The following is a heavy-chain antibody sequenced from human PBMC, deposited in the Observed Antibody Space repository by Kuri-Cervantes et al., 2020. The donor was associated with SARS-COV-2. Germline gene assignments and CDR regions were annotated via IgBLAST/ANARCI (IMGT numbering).Heavy chain of an antibody. Sequence: ASVKVSCKASGYTFTTYYMHWVRQAPGQGLERMGIINPSGGSTSYAQKFQGRVTMTRDTSTSTVYMQLSSLRSEDTAVYYCARGGLVPAASDAFDIWGQGTMVTVSS. CDR1: GYTFTTYY. CDR3: ARGGLVPAASDAFDI. J-gene: IGHJ3*02. CDR2: INPSGGST. D-gene: IGHD2-2*01. V-gene: IGHV1-46*03.